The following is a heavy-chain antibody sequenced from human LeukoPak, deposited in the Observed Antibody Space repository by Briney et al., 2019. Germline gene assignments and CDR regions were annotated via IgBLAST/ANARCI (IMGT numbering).Heavy chain of an antibody. CDR1: GFTFSYYW. V-gene: IGHV3-7*01. CDR3: ARATYNDSSGHPEY. Sequence: GGSLRLSCAASGFTFSYYWMSWVRQAPGKGLEWVANIKQDGSEKYYVDSVKGRFTISRDNVKNSLYLRMNSLRAEDTAVYYWARATYNDSSGHPEYWGQGTLVTVSS. J-gene: IGHJ4*02. D-gene: IGHD3-22*01. CDR2: IKQDGSEK.